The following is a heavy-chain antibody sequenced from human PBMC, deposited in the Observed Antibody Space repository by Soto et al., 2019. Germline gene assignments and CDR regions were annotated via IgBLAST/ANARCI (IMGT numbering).Heavy chain of an antibody. CDR2: IYYLGNT. CDR1: GGSIRSISSC. Sequence: SETLPLTWTVSGGSIRSISSCWSWVRQPPGKGLEWVGSIYYLGNTYYNPSLGSRATISVDTSKNQFSLNLRSVTAADTAVFYCAGLYPYESSGYHLNFWGQGTLVTVSS. CDR3: AGLYPYESSGYHLNF. D-gene: IGHD3-22*01. J-gene: IGHJ4*02. V-gene: IGHV4-39*01.